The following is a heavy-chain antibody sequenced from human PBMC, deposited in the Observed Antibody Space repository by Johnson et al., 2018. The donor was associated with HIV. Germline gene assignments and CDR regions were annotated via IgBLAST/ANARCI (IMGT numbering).Heavy chain of an antibody. J-gene: IGHJ3*02. D-gene: IGHD6-13*01. CDR2: ISSSGSTI. CDR1: GFTFSDYY. CDR3: AGLPPGIARRAFDI. V-gene: IGHV3-11*04. Sequence: QEQLVESGGGVVRPGGSLRLSCAASGFTFSDYYMSWIRQAPGKGLEWVSYISSSGSTIYYADSVKGRFTISRDNAKNSLYLQMNSLRAEDTAVYYCAGLPPGIARRAFDIWGQGTVVTVSS.